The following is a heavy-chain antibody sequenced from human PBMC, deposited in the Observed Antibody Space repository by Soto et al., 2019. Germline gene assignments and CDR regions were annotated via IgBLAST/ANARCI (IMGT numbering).Heavy chain of an antibody. J-gene: IGHJ6*02. D-gene: IGHD3-9*01. CDR2: IRSKANSYAT. V-gene: IGHV3-73*01. CDR1: VFTFSGSA. CDR3: TRLSDYDILTGYYPGSPFGMDV. Sequence: GGSLRLSCAASVFTFSGSAMHWVRQASGKGLEWVGRIRSKANSYATAYAASVKGRFTIPRDDSKNTAYLQMNSLKTEDTAVYYCTRLSDYDILTGYYPGSPFGMDVGGQGTTVTVAS.